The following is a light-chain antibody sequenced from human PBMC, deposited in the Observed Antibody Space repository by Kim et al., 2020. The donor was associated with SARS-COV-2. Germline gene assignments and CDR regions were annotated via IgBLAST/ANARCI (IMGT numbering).Light chain of an antibody. Sequence: LSPGESATPSCRASQSVSSSSLAWYQQKPGQAPRLLIYDASTRATGIPARFSGSGSGTHFTLIITRLQPEDFAVYYCQQYGSSPTFGQGTKVDNK. CDR3: QQYGSSPT. J-gene: IGKJ1*01. V-gene: IGKV3-20*01. CDR2: DAS. CDR1: QSVSSSS.